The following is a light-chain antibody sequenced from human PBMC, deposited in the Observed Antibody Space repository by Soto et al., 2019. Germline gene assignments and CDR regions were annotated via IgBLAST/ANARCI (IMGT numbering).Light chain of an antibody. CDR1: QSVSSNY. CDR3: QQYGSSPPT. Sequence: EIVLTQSPGTLSLSPGERATLSFRASQSVSSNYLAWYQQKPGQAPRLLIYGASTRATGIPARFSGSGSGTDFTLTISRLEPEDFAVYYCQQYGSSPPTFGQGTKVDI. V-gene: IGKV3-20*01. J-gene: IGKJ1*01. CDR2: GAS.